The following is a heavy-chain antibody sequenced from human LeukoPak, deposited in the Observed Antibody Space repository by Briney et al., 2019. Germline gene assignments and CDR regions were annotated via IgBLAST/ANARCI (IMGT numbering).Heavy chain of an antibody. Sequence: GRSLRLSCAASGFTFSSYAMHWVRQAPGKGLEWVAVISYDGSNKYYADSVKGRFTISRDNSKNTLYLQMNSLRAEDTAAYYCARGQRRLYAFDIWGQGTMVTVSS. CDR2: ISYDGSNK. J-gene: IGHJ3*02. CDR3: ARGQRRLYAFDI. V-gene: IGHV3-30-3*01. CDR1: GFTFSSYA. D-gene: IGHD2-21*02.